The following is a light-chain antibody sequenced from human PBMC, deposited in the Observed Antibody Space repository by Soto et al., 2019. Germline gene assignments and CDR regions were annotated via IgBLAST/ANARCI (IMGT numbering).Light chain of an antibody. V-gene: IGKV1-9*01. J-gene: IGKJ1*01. CDR2: GAS. CDR1: QGVSIY. Sequence: DIQLTQSPSSLSASVGDRVTITCRASQGVSIYLAWYQQKLGKAPKVLIYGASTLQAGVPSRFSGSGSGPDFTLTISSLEPEDFAVYYCQQRSNWPRTFGQGTKVDIK. CDR3: QQRSNWPRT.